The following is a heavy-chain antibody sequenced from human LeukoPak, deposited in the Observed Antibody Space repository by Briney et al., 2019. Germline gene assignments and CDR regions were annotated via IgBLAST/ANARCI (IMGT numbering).Heavy chain of an antibody. CDR1: GFTFSSYA. J-gene: IGHJ4*02. Sequence: GGSLRLSCAASGFTFSSYAMSWVRQAPGKGLEWVSAISGSGGSTYYADSVKGRFTISRDNSKNTLYLQMNSLRAEDTAVYYCAKDATYYYDSSGYHALGYFDYWGQGILVTVSS. CDR3: AKDATYYYDSSGYHALGYFDY. V-gene: IGHV3-23*01. D-gene: IGHD3-22*01. CDR2: ISGSGGST.